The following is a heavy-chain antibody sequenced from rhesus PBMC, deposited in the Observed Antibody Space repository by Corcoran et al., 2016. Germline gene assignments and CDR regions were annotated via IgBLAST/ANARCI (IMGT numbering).Heavy chain of an antibody. CDR2: ISGSGGGA. D-gene: IGHD2-39*01. J-gene: IGHJ5-2*02. CDR3: ATLVGVPGSLDV. CDR1: GGSVSSNY. Sequence: QVQLQESGPGLVKPSETLSLTCAVSGGSVSSNYWSWIRQSPGKGLEWIGRISGSGGGADDNPSLKSRVDLSTETSKNQFSLRLTSVTAADTALDFCATLVGVPGSLDVWGRGVLVTVSS. V-gene: IGHV4-173*01.